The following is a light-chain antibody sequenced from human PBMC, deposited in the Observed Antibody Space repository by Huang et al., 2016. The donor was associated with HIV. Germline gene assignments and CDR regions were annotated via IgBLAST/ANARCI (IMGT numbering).Light chain of an antibody. CDR3: QQYGSSLPLT. J-gene: IGKJ4*01. CDR2: GAS. Sequence: EIVLTQSPGTLSLSPGERATLSCRASQRVSSTYLAWYPQKPGQAPRLLIYGASSRATAIPDMFSGSGSGTDFTLTISRLEPEDFAVYYCQQYGSSLPLTFGGGTKVEIK. V-gene: IGKV3-20*01. CDR1: QRVSSTY.